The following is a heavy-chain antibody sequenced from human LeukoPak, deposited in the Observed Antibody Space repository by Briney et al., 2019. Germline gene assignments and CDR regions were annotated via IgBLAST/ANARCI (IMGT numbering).Heavy chain of an antibody. J-gene: IGHJ5*02. Sequence: SETLSLTCTVSGGSISSSSYYWGWIRQPPGKGLGWIGSIYYSGSTYYNPSLKSRVTISVDTSKNQFSLKLSSVTAADTAVYYCARRPRLGYYDSSGYYSGFDPWGQGTLVTVSS. CDR3: ARRPRLGYYDSSGYYSGFDP. CDR2: IYYSGST. D-gene: IGHD3-22*01. CDR1: GGSISSSSYY. V-gene: IGHV4-39*01.